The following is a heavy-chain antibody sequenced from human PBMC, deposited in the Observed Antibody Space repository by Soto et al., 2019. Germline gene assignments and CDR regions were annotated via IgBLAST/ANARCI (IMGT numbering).Heavy chain of an antibody. CDR3: ASRMVRGTRGRFDP. CDR1: GGTFSSYA. CDR2: IIPIFGTA. Sequence: SVKVSCKASGGTFSSYAISWVRQAPGQGLEWMGGIIPIFGTANYAQKFQGRVTITADESTSTAYMELSSLRSEDTAVYYCASRMVRGTRGRFDPCGQRKLVTVSS. V-gene: IGHV1-69*13. J-gene: IGHJ5*02. D-gene: IGHD3-10*01.